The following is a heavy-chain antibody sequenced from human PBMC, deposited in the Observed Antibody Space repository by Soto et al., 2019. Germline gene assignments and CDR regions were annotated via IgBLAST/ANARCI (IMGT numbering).Heavy chain of an antibody. Sequence: EVQLLESGGGLVQPGGSLRLSCAASGFTFSRHGMSWVRQAPGKGLEWVSALTSSGGTTYYADSVKGRFTISRDNSKNTLYLQMNSLIVEDTAVYYCAKAMGGWVTQFYFDYWGQGALVTVSS. J-gene: IGHJ4*02. D-gene: IGHD2-21*02. CDR1: GFTFSRHG. CDR2: LTSSGGTT. V-gene: IGHV3-23*01. CDR3: AKAMGGWVTQFYFDY.